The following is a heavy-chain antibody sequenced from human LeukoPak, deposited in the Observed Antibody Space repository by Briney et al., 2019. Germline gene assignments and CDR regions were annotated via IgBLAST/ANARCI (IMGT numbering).Heavy chain of an antibody. V-gene: IGHV3-64D*06. Sequence: SGGSLRLSCSDSGFTFSSYSMHGVRQAPGKGLEYVSAISSNGGSTYYADSVKGRFTISRDNSKNTLYLQMSSLRAEDTAVYYCVKERGVSGGFAGGDLDYWGQGTLVTVSS. J-gene: IGHJ4*02. CDR1: GFTFSSYS. CDR3: VKERGVSGGFAGGDLDY. D-gene: IGHD2-15*01. CDR2: ISSNGGST.